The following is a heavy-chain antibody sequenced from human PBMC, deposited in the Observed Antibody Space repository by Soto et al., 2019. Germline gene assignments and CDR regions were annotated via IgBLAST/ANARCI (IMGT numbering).Heavy chain of an antibody. CDR1: GYSFTSYW. J-gene: IGHJ4*02. CDR3: ARTKLRYFDWPNCYFDY. D-gene: IGHD3-9*01. CDR2: IYPGDSDT. V-gene: IGHV5-51*01. Sequence: PGESLKISCKGSGYSFTSYWIGWVRQMPGKGLEWMGIIYPGDSDTRYSPSFQGQVTISADKSISTAYLQWSSLKASDTAMYYCARTKLRYFDWPNCYFDYWGQGTLVTVSS.